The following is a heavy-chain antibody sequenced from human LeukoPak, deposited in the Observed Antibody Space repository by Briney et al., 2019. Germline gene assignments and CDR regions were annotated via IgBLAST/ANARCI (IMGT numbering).Heavy chain of an antibody. CDR2: INHSGST. Sequence: SETLSLTCAVYGGSFSGYYWSWIRQPPGKGLEWIGEINHSGSTNYNPSLKSRVTISVDTSKNQFSLKLSSVTAADTAVYYCARELGGDSRPAFDYWGQGTLVTVSS. V-gene: IGHV4-34*01. CDR1: GGSFSGYY. CDR3: ARELGGDSRPAFDY. J-gene: IGHJ4*02. D-gene: IGHD3-22*01.